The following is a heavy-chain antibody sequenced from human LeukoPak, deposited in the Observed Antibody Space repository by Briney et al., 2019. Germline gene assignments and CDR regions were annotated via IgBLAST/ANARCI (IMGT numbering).Heavy chain of an antibody. Sequence: SVKVSCKASGYAFTSYDINWVRQATGQGLEWMGGIIPVLSTANYAQKFQDRVTITADESTSTTYMELSSLRSEDTAVYYCARGYAPGVNYYDSSGYYSIDYWGQGTLVTVSS. D-gene: IGHD3-22*01. J-gene: IGHJ4*02. CDR2: IIPVLSTA. CDR1: GYAFTSYD. CDR3: ARGYAPGVNYYDSSGYYSIDY. V-gene: IGHV1-69*13.